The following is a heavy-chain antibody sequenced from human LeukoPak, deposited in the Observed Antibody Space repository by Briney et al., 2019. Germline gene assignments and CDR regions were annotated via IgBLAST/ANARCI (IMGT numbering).Heavy chain of an antibody. J-gene: IGHJ4*02. CDR2: IIPIFGTA. CDR1: GGTFSSYA. CDR3: ARGALMVTAIGYFDY. D-gene: IGHD2-21*02. V-gene: IGHV1-69*05. Sequence: SVKVSCKASGGTFSSYAISWVRQAPGQGLEWMGGIIPIFGTANYAQKFQGRVTITTDESTSPAYMELSSLRSEDTAVYYCARGALMVTAIGYFDYWGQGTLVTVSS.